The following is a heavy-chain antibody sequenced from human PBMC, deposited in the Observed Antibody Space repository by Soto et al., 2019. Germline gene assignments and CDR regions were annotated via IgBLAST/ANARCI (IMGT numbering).Heavy chain of an antibody. CDR3: ARDPQYNSGWYFDH. Sequence: QVQLVESGGGVVQPGRSLRLSCAVSGFTFSSYGMHWVRQAPGKGLEWVAVIWHAGSNKYYAESVKGRFTISRDNSKNTLYLQMNSLRAEDTAVYYCARDPQYNSGWYFDHWGQGTLVTVSS. CDR2: IWHAGSNK. J-gene: IGHJ4*02. D-gene: IGHD6-19*01. V-gene: IGHV3-33*01. CDR1: GFTFSSYG.